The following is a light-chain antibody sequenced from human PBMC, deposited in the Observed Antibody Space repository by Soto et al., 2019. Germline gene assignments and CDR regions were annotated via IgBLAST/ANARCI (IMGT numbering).Light chain of an antibody. V-gene: IGLV1-40*01. CDR2: ANS. Sequence: QSVLTQPPSVSGAPGQRVTISCTGSSSNIGAGYDVHWYQHLPGTAPKLLTYANSNRPSGVPDRFSGSKSGTSASLAITGLQAEDEADYYCQSYDSRLSAYVFGTGTKLTVL. CDR3: QSYDSRLSAYV. J-gene: IGLJ1*01. CDR1: SSNIGAGYD.